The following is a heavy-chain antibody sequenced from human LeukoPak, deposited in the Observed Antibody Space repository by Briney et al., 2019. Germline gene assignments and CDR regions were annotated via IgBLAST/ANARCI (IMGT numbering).Heavy chain of an antibody. CDR1: AYTFTSYY. CDR3: ARAAYGGSHDSFDI. V-gene: IGHV1-46*01. Sequence: ASVEVSCKASAYTFTSYYMHWVRQAPGQGLEWMGIINPSGGSASYAQKFQGRVTMTRDMSTSTVYMELSSLRSEDTAVHYCARAAYGGSHDSFDIWGQGTLVTVSS. J-gene: IGHJ3*02. CDR2: INPSGGSA. D-gene: IGHD4-23*01.